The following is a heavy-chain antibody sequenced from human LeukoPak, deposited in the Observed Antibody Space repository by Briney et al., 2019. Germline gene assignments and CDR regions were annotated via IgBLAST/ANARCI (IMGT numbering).Heavy chain of an antibody. V-gene: IGHV4-59*08. Sequence: PSETLSLTCTVSGGSISSYYWSWIRQPPGKGLEWIGYIYYSGSTNYNPSLKSRVTISVDTSKNQFSLKLSSVTAADTAVYYCAKTGYRQVKAWFDPWGQGTLVTVSS. J-gene: IGHJ5*02. CDR3: AKTGYRQVKAWFDP. CDR2: IYYSGST. D-gene: IGHD6-13*01. CDR1: GGSISSYY.